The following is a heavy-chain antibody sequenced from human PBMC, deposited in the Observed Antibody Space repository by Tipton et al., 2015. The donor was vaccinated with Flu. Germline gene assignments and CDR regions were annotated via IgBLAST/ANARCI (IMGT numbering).Heavy chain of an antibody. J-gene: IGHJ2*01. Sequence: TLSLTCTVSGGSISSGGYYWSWIRQHPGKGLEWIGYIYYSGSTYYNPSLKSRVTISVDTSKNQFSLKLSSVTAADTAVYYCARDKRILWFGELGREFWCFDLWGRGTLVTVSS. CDR2: IYYSGST. CDR3: ARDKRILWFGELGREFWCFDL. V-gene: IGHV4-31*03. CDR1: GGSISSGGYY. D-gene: IGHD3-10*01.